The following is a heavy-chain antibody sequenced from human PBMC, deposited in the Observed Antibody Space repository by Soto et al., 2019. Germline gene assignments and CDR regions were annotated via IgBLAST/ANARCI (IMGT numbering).Heavy chain of an antibody. V-gene: IGHV3-NL1*01. Sequence: QVQLVESGGGVVQPGRSLRLSCAASGFTFSSYGMHWVRQAPGKGLEWVSVIYSGGSTYYADSVKGRFTISRANSKNTLYLQRNSLRAEDTAVYYCVSAGNYYYGMDVWGQGTTVTVSS. CDR1: GFTFSSYG. CDR3: VSAGNYYYGMDV. J-gene: IGHJ6*02. D-gene: IGHD3-10*01. CDR2: IYSGGST.